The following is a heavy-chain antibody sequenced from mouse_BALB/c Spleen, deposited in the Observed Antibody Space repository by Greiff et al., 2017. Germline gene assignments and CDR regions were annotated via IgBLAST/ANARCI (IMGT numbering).Heavy chain of an antibody. V-gene: IGHV2-2*02. CDR1: GFSLTSYG. CDR3: ARKGYGNHGGFAY. D-gene: IGHD2-1*01. CDR2: IWSGGST. J-gene: IGHJ3*01. Sequence: VQRVESGPGLVQPSQSLSITCTVSGFSLTSYGVHWVRQSPGKGLEWLGVIWSGGSTDYNAAFISRLSISKDNSKSQVFFKMNSLQANDTAIYYCARKGYGNHGGFAYWGQGTLVTVSA.